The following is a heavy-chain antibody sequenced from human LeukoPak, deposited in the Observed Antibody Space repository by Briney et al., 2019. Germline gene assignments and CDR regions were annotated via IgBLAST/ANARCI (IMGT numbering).Heavy chain of an antibody. CDR3: ARDIGHPDDSSGYYFPTFDY. Sequence: GASVKVSCKTSGYTFTSYYMHWVRQAPGQGLAWMGIINPSGGSTSYAQKFQGRVTMTRDTSTSTVYMELSSLRSEDTAVYYCARDIGHPDDSSGYYFPTFDYWGQGTLVTVSS. V-gene: IGHV1-46*01. CDR1: GYTFTSYY. CDR2: INPSGGST. D-gene: IGHD3-22*01. J-gene: IGHJ4*02.